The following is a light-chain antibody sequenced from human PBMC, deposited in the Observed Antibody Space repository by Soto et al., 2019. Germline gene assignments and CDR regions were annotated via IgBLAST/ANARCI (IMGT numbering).Light chain of an antibody. V-gene: IGLV1-44*01. J-gene: IGLJ1*01. CDR1: SSSIGSNT. Sequence: QSVLTQPPSATGTPGQRVTISCSGSSSSIGSNTVNWYQQLPGTAPKLLIYSNHQRPSGVPDRFSGSKSGTSASLAISGRQSEDEADYYCAAWDDSLNGYVFGTGTKVTVL. CDR3: AAWDDSLNGYV. CDR2: SNH.